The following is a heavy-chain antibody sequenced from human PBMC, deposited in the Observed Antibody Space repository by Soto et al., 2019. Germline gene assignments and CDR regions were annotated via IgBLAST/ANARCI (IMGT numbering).Heavy chain of an antibody. CDR3: ARLAARPTYYYYYYGMDV. CDR2: IIPIFGTA. J-gene: IGHJ6*02. CDR1: GGTFSSYA. Sequence: SVKVSCKASGGTFSSYAISWVRQAPGQGLEWMGGIIPIFGTANYAQKFQGRVTITADESTSTAYMELGSLRSEDTAVYYCARLAARPTYYYYYYGMDVWGQGTTVTVSS. V-gene: IGHV1-69*13. D-gene: IGHD6-6*01.